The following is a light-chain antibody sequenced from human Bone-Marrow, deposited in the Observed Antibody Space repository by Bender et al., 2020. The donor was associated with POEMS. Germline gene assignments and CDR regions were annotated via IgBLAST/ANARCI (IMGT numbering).Light chain of an antibody. CDR2: DVT. V-gene: IGLV2-14*03. CDR3: SSYTSSSTVL. Sequence: QSALTQPASVSGSPGQSITVSCTGAISDFASYTYFSWYQQRSGKAPKLIIYDVTHRPSGISNRFSGYKSADTASLTISGLQAEDEADYYCSSYTSSSTVLFGGGTKLTVL. J-gene: IGLJ2*01. CDR1: ISDFASYTY.